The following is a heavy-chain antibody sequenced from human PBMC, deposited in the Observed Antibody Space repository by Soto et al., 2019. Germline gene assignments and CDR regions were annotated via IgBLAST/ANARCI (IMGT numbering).Heavy chain of an antibody. D-gene: IGHD6-13*01. Sequence: PSETLSLTCTVSGGSVSSGSYYWSWIRQPPGKGLEWIGYIYYSGSTNYNPSLKSRVTTSVDTSKNQFSLKLSSVTAADTAVYYCAREGMTAAALDYWGQGTLVTVSS. CDR1: GGSVSSGSYY. CDR2: IYYSGST. V-gene: IGHV4-61*01. CDR3: AREGMTAAALDY. J-gene: IGHJ4*02.